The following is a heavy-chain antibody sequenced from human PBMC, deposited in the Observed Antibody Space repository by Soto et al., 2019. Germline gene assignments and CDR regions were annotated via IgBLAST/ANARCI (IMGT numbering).Heavy chain of an antibody. CDR3: ARDTGFLEYPTGFDP. D-gene: IGHD3-3*01. CDR1: GGSISSYY. Sequence: PSETLSLTCTVSGGSISSYYWSWIRQPPGKGQEWIGYIYYSGSTNYNPSLKSRVTISVDTSKNQFSLKLSSVTAADTAVYYCARDTGFLEYPTGFDPWGQGTLVTVSS. V-gene: IGHV4-59*01. J-gene: IGHJ5*02. CDR2: IYYSGST.